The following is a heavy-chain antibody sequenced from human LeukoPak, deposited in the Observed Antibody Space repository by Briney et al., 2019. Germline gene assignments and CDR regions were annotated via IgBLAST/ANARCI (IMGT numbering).Heavy chain of an antibody. CDR3: AREVYSYRHDWYNWFDP. J-gene: IGHJ5*02. Sequence: PSETLSLTCTVSGGSVSSGSYYWSWIRQPAGKGLEWIGRIYTRGNTNYNPSLKSRVTISLDTSNNHFSLKLTSVTAAYTAVYYCAREVYSYRHDWYNWFDPWGQGTLVTVSS. CDR2: IYTRGNT. CDR1: GGSVSSGSYY. D-gene: IGHD5-18*01. V-gene: IGHV4-61*02.